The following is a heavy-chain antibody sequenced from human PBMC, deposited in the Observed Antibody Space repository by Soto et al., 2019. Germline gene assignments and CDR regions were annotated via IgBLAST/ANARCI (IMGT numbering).Heavy chain of an antibody. CDR1: GYAFSSYW. V-gene: IGHV5-51*01. CDR2: IYPGDSDT. D-gene: IGHD2-8*02. CDR3: ARGYCTATICDPWFDP. Sequence: GESLKISCQGSGYAFSSYWIAWARQMPGKGLEWMGIIYPGDSDTRYSPSFQGQVTISVDKSITTAYLQWSSLKASDTAMYYCARGYCTATICDPWFDPWGQGTLVTVPQ. J-gene: IGHJ5*02.